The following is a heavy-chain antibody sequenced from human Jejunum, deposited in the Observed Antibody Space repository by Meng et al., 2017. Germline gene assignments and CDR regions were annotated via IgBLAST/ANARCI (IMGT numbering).Heavy chain of an antibody. J-gene: IGHJ5*02. Sequence: VQLQGSGPGLGKPSGTLSLTCAVSGASISDNNWWSWVRQAPGKGLEWIGEIHHTGNINYNPSLKSRVTMSLDKPKNQFSLEVTSVTAADTAVYYCARDLLGPAIAATGWFDPWGQGTLVTVSS. CDR1: GASISDNNW. V-gene: IGHV4-4*02. CDR3: ARDLLGPAIAATGWFDP. CDR2: IHHTGNI. D-gene: IGHD6-13*01.